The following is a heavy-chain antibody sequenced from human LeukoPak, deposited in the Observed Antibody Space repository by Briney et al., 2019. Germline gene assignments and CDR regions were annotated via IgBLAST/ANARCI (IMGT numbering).Heavy chain of an antibody. V-gene: IGHV1-2*02. CDR1: GYTXTGYY. J-gene: IGHJ6*02. CDR2: INPNSGAT. CDR3: ARESLNYAMDV. Sequence: ASVKVSCKASGYTXTGYYMHWVRQAPGQGLECMGWINPNSGATNYAQKFQGRVTMTRDTSISTAYMELSRLRSDDTAVYYCARESLNYAMDVWGQGTTVTVSS.